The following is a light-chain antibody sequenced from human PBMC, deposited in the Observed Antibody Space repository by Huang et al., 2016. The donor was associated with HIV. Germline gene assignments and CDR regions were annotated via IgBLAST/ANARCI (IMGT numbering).Light chain of an antibody. CDR2: GAS. J-gene: IGKJ1*01. Sequence: EIVLTQSPATLSVSPGERATLSCRTSQSVRYNLAGYQQRPGQAPRVLIFGASTRAAGIPARFSGSGSGTEFTLVISNLQSEDFAVYYCHHYNDWPPTWTFGQGTKVEIK. V-gene: IGKV3-15*01. CDR3: HHYNDWPPTWT. CDR1: QSVRYN.